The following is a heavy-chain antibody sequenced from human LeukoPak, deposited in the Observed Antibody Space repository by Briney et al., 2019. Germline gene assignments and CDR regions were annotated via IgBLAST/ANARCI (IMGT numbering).Heavy chain of an antibody. CDR2: ISGSGDST. J-gene: IGHJ2*01. V-gene: IGHV3-23*01. D-gene: IGHD5-18*01. Sequence: GGSLRLSCAASGFTFSTYAMSWVRQAPGKGLEWVSAISGSGDSTYYADSVKGRFTISRDNSKNTLYLQMNSLGADDTAVYYCAKDRSGSNYGFAYWYFDLWGRGTLVTVSS. CDR3: AKDRSGSNYGFAYWYFDL. CDR1: GFTFSTYA.